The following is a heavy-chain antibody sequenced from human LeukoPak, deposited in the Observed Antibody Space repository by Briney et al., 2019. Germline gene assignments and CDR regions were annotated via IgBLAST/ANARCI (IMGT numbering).Heavy chain of an antibody. V-gene: IGHV4-59*01. J-gene: IGHJ3*02. CDR2: IYYSGST. Sequence: SGTLSLTCTVSGGSISSYYWSWIRQPPGKGLEWIGYIYYSGSTNYNPSLKSRVTISVDTSKNQFSLKLSSVTAADTAVYYCARLPTGAYCGGDCYPAAFDIWGQGTMVTVSS. CDR1: GGSISSYY. CDR3: ARLPTGAYCGGDCYPAAFDI. D-gene: IGHD2-21*02.